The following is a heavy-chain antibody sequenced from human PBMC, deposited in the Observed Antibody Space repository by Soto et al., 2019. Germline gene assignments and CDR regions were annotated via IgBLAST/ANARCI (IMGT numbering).Heavy chain of an antibody. CDR2: IHYSGSA. CDR1: GGSISSGGHY. V-gene: IGHV4-31*03. D-gene: IGHD5-12*01. CDR3: ARESVSGPPSADY. J-gene: IGHJ4*02. Sequence: SSETLSLTCTVSGGSISSGGHYWSWIRQHPGKGLEWIGYIHYSGSAYYNPSLKSRVSMSIDTSRNQFSLKLSSVTAADTAVFYCARESVSGPPSADYWGQGTLVTVSS.